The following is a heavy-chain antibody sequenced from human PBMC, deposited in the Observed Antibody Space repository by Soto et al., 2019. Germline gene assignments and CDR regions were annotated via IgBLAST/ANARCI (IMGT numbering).Heavy chain of an antibody. Sequence: QVQLQQWGAGLLAPSETLSLTCAVSGGSFSGYFWSWIRQTPGKGLEWIGEITLTGSTNYNPSLESRITISLDTSENQFSLRMNSVTAADTGLYYCARGSSRSSWFLQYWGQGTLVTVSS. CDR1: GGSFSGYF. J-gene: IGHJ1*01. CDR3: ARGSSRSSWFLQY. V-gene: IGHV4-34*01. CDR2: ITLTGST. D-gene: IGHD6-19*01.